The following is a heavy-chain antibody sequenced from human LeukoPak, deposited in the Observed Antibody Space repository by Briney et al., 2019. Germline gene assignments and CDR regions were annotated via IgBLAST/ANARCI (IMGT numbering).Heavy chain of an antibody. J-gene: IGHJ4*02. CDR1: GFTFSSYA. V-gene: IGHV3-20*01. CDR2: ISWNGGST. D-gene: IGHD6-19*01. CDR3: ARDGSSGWYSDY. Sequence: PGGSLRLSCAASGFTFSSYAMSWVRQAPGKGLEWVSGISWNGGSTGYADSVKGRFTISRDGAKKSLYLQMNSLRAGGTAFYHCARDGSSGWYSDYWGQGILVTVSS.